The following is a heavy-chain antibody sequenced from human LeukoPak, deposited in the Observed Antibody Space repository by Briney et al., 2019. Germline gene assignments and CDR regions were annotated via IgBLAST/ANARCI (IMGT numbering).Heavy chain of an antibody. J-gene: IGHJ3*02. CDR1: GFTFSSYD. CDR2: IGSSGGDT. Sequence: QPGGSLRLSCAASGFTFSSYDMNWVRQAPGRGLEWVSAIGSSGGDTFYANSVRGRFTISRDNSKNTLYLQMNSLEVEDTAIYYCARDWARCGAGCYSRADAFDIWGQGTMVTVSS. V-gene: IGHV3-23*01. CDR3: ARDWARCGAGCYSRADAFDI. D-gene: IGHD2-21*02.